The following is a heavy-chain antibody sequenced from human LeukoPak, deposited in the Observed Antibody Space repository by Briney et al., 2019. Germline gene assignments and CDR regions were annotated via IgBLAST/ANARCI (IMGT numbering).Heavy chain of an antibody. CDR1: EFSVGSNY. V-gene: IGHV3-66*01. Sequence: HTGGSLRLSCAASEFSVGSNYMTWVRQAPGKGLEWVSLIYSGGSTYYADSVKGRFTISRDNSKNTLYLQMNSLRAEDTAVYYCAKDYGGGDYWGQGTLVTVSS. D-gene: IGHD4-23*01. CDR2: IYSGGST. J-gene: IGHJ4*02. CDR3: AKDYGGGDY.